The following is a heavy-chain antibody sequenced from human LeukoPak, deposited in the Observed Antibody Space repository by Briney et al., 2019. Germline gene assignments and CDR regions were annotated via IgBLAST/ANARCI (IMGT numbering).Heavy chain of an antibody. CDR3: AKAPGPEWLFDY. CDR2: ISGSGGTT. D-gene: IGHD3-3*01. J-gene: IGHJ4*02. Sequence: PGGALRLPCAASGFTFSSYGMSWVRQAPGEGVEGGSAISGSGGTTYYAASVKGRFTISRDNSKNTLYLQMNSLRAEDTAVYYCAKAPGPEWLFDYWGQGTLVTVSS. V-gene: IGHV3-23*01. CDR1: GFTFSSYG.